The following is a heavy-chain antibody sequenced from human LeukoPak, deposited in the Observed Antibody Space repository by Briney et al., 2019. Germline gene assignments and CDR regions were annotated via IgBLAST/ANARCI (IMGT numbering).Heavy chain of an antibody. D-gene: IGHD3-22*01. CDR2: ISYDGNNK. Sequence: PGRSLRLSCAASGFTFSSYGMHWVRQAPGKGLEWVAAISYDGNNKYYTDSVKGRFTISRDNSKNTLYLQMNSLRAEDTAVYYCAKDRDLYDSSGSPPDYWGQGTLVTVSS. V-gene: IGHV3-30*18. J-gene: IGHJ4*02. CDR1: GFTFSSYG. CDR3: AKDRDLYDSSGSPPDY.